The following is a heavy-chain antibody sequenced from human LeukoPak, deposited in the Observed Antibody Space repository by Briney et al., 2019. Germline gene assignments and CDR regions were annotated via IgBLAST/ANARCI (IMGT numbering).Heavy chain of an antibody. CDR1: GFTFSGSA. CDR3: TRRTGAGSYYFGF. J-gene: IGHJ4*02. V-gene: IGHV3-73*01. Sequence: GGSLRLSCAASGFTFSGSAMHWVRQASGKGPEWVGRIRSKANSYATAYAASVKGRFTISRDDSKNTAYLQMNSLKTEDTAVYYCTRRTGAGSYYFGFWGQGTLVTVSS. CDR2: IRSKANSYAT. D-gene: IGHD6-25*01.